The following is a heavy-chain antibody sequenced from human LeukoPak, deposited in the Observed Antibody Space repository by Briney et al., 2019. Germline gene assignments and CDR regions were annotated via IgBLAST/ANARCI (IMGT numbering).Heavy chain of an antibody. CDR1: GFSLSTSGVG. CDR2: IYWDDDK. V-gene: IGHV2-5*02. Sequence: SGPTLVKPTQTLTLTCTFSGFSLSTSGVGVGWIRQPPGKALEWLALIYWDDDKRYSPSLKSRLTITKDTSKNQVALTMTNMDPVDTATYYCAHRPGVRGLLNYFDYWGQGTLVTVSS. D-gene: IGHD3-10*01. CDR3: AHRPGVRGLLNYFDY. J-gene: IGHJ4*02.